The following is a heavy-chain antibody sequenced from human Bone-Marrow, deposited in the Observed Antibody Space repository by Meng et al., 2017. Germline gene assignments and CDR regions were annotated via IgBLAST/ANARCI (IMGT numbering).Heavy chain of an antibody. D-gene: IGHD5-12*01. CDR1: GGSGSGYY. V-gene: IGHV4-34*01. J-gene: IGHJ4*02. Sequence: VQLMQWCPRLCHGPDPLSLSWAVGGGSGSGYYGGWLRQPPRKGLEWSGEINHHGSTNHSPSLKSRVTISVDTSKYQFSLKLSSVPAADTAVYYCARGFELAYDRGNDYWGQGTLVTVSS. CDR2: INHHGST. CDR3: ARGFELAYDRGNDY.